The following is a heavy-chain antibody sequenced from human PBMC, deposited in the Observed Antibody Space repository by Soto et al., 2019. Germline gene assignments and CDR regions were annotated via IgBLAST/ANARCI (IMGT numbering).Heavy chain of an antibody. V-gene: IGHV6-1*01. Sequence: QVQLQQSGPGLVKPSQTLSLTCAISGDSVSSTIVAWNWIRQSPSRGLEWLGRTYYRSKWYNDYAVSVKSRIRINPDTSKNQFSLQLNSVTPEYTAVYYCARVPGIVATNFDYWGQGTLVTVSS. CDR2: TYYRSKWYN. D-gene: IGHD5-12*01. J-gene: IGHJ4*02. CDR1: GDSVSSTIVA. CDR3: ARVPGIVATNFDY.